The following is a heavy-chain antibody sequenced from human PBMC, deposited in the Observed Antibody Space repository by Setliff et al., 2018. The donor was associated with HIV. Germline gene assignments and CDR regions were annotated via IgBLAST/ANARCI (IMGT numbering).Heavy chain of an antibody. Sequence: SETLSLTCAVSGYSIRSGYYWGWIRQSPGKGPEWIGTMFRTGTSYYNPSLTSRVTISQDTSKNQFSLELTSVTAADTAVYYCATVDGTRYLDYWGQGKLVTVSS. CDR2: MFRTGTS. V-gene: IGHV4-38-2*01. J-gene: IGHJ4*02. D-gene: IGHD1-1*01. CDR3: ATVDGTRYLDY. CDR1: GYSIRSGYY.